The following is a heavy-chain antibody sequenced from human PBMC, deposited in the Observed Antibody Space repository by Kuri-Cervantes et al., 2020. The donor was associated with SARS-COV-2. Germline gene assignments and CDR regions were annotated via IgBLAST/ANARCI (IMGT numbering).Heavy chain of an antibody. CDR1: GFTFSSYA. CDR2: ISYDGSNK. D-gene: IGHD3-10*01. J-gene: IGHJ6*02. V-gene: IGHV3-30-3*01. Sequence: GGSLRLSCAASGFTFSSYAMHWVRQAPGKGLEWVAVISYDGSNKYYADSVKGRFTTSRDNSKNTLYLQMNSLRAEDTAVYYCAREPSGDGDYYYYYGMDVWGQGTTVTVSS. CDR3: AREPSGDGDYYYYYGMDV.